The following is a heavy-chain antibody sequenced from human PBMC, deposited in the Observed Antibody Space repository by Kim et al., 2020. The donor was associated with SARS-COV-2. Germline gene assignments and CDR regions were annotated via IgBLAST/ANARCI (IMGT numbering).Heavy chain of an antibody. Sequence: GGSLRLSCAASGFTFSNYDMSWVRQAPGKGLEWVSGISDTGDKTYYADSVKGRFTISRDNSKNTLYLQMNSLRAEDRALYYCAGTWASSWYYFDYWRQGT. J-gene: IGHJ4*02. D-gene: IGHD6-13*01. CDR3: AGTWASSWYYFDY. CDR1: GFTFSNYD. CDR2: ISDTGDKT. V-gene: IGHV3-23*01.